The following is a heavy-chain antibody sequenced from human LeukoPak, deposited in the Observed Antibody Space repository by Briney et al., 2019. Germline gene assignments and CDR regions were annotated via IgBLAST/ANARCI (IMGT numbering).Heavy chain of an antibody. CDR3: ARDRTSAVGAATTPYYYMDV. Sequence: GASVKVSCKASGYIFTSYYMHWVRQAPGQGLEWMGIINPSGGSTSYAQKFRGRVTMTRDTSTSTVYMELSSLRSEDTAVYYCARDRTSAVGAATTPYYYMDVWGKGTTVTVSS. CDR1: GYIFTSYY. V-gene: IGHV1-46*01. CDR2: INPSGGST. J-gene: IGHJ6*03. D-gene: IGHD1-26*01.